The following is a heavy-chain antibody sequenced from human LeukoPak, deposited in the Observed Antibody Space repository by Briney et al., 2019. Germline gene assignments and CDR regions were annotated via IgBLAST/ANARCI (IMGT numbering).Heavy chain of an antibody. CDR2: IYYSGST. CDR3: ARDAGSSWSDYYGMDV. Sequence: SETLSLTCTVSGGSISSGGYYWSWIRQHPGKGLEWIGYIYYSGSTYYNPSLKSRVTISVDTSKNQFSLKLSSVTAADTAVYYCARDAGSSWSDYYGMDVWGQGTTVTVSS. J-gene: IGHJ6*02. D-gene: IGHD6-13*01. CDR1: GGSISSGGYY. V-gene: IGHV4-31*03.